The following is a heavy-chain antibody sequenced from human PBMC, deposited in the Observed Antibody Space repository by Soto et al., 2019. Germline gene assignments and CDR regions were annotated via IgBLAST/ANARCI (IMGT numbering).Heavy chain of an antibody. CDR1: GGSFSGYL. J-gene: IGHJ6*02. Sequence: SETLSLTCAVYGGSFSGYLWTWIRQPPGRGLEWIGEINYSGGTNYSPSLKSRVTISVDTSKNQFSLQLTSVTAADTAVYFCAREDDGGDRDYYGLDVWGQGTTVTVSS. V-gene: IGHV4-34*01. CDR2: INYSGGT. D-gene: IGHD2-21*02. CDR3: AREDDGGDRDYYGLDV.